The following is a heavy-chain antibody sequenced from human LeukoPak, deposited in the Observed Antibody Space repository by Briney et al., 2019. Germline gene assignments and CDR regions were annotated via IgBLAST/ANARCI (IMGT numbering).Heavy chain of an antibody. CDR3: ASTRKRSEVTPNGAFDI. CDR1: GFTFSSCN. V-gene: IGHV3-48*01. J-gene: IGHJ3*02. Sequence: GGSLRLSCAASGFTFSSCNMNWVRQAPGKGLEWVSYISSSSSSIYYADSVRGRFTISRDNAKNSLYLEMNSLRAEDTAMYYCASTRKRSEVTPNGAFDIWGQGTMVIVSS. CDR2: ISSSSSSI. D-gene: IGHD2-21*02.